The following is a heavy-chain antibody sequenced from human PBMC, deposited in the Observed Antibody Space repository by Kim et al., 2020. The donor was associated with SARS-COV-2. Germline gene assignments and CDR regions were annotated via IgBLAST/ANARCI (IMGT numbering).Heavy chain of an antibody. J-gene: IGHJ4*02. V-gene: IGHV3-49*02. Sequence: SVKGRFTISRDDSKSIAYLQMNSLKTEDTAVYYCTRDLAVKYSSGYYAASWGQGTLVTVSS. D-gene: IGHD3-22*01. CDR3: TRDLAVKYSSGYYAAS.